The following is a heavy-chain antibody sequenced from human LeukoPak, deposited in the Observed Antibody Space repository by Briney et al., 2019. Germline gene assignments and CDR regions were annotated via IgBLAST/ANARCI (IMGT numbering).Heavy chain of an antibody. J-gene: IGHJ4*02. V-gene: IGHV3-9*03. D-gene: IGHD6-13*01. CDR1: GFTFDDYA. CDR3: ARLSNSLTFDY. Sequence: GGSLRLSCAASGFTFDDYAMHWVRQAPGKGLEWDSGISWNSGSIGYADSVKGRFTISRDNAKNSLYLQMNSLRAEDMALYYCARLSNSLTFDYWGQGTLVTVSS. CDR2: ISWNSGSI.